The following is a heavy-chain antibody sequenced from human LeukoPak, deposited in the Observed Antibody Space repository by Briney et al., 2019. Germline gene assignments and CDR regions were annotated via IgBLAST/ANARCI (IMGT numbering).Heavy chain of an antibody. CDR1: GFTFSTYG. CDR2: IWYDGSNK. J-gene: IGHJ4*02. Sequence: GGSLRLSCAASGFTFSTYGIHWVRQAPGKGLEWVAVIWYDGSNKYYADSVKGRFTISRDNSRDTLYLQMNSLRAEDTAVYYCAKESSYYYDSSGYPLTPFDYWGQGTLVTVSS. CDR3: AKESSYYYDSSGYPLTPFDY. V-gene: IGHV3-33*06. D-gene: IGHD3-22*01.